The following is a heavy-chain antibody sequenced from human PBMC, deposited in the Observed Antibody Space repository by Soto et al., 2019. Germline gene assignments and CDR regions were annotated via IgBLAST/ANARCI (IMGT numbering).Heavy chain of an antibody. Sequence: EVQLLESGGGLVQPGGSLRLSCAASGFTFSSYAMSWVRQAPGKGLEWVSAISGSGVSTYYADSVKGRFTISRDNSKNTLYLQMNSLRAEDTAVYYCAKDRWYSSSWYVRPNFDYCGQGTLVTVSS. CDR2: ISGSGVST. J-gene: IGHJ4*02. CDR3: AKDRWYSSSWYVRPNFDY. D-gene: IGHD6-13*01. V-gene: IGHV3-23*01. CDR1: GFTFSSYA.